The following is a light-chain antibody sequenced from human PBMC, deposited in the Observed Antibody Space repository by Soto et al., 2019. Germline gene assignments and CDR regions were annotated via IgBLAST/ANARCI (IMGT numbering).Light chain of an antibody. CDR1: QSVSSNY. V-gene: IGKV3-20*01. CDR2: GAS. Sequence: EIVLTQSPGTLSLSPGDRATLSCRASQSVSSNYLAWYQQKPGQAPRLLIYGASSRAAGIPDRFSGSGSGTDFTLTISILEPEDVAVYYCQQYDTSPPLTFGGGTKVEIK. CDR3: QQYDTSPPLT. J-gene: IGKJ4*01.